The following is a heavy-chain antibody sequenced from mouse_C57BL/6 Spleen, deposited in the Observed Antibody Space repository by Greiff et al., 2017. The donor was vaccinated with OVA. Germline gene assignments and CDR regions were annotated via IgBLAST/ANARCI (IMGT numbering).Heavy chain of an antibody. V-gene: IGHV1-72*01. Sequence: QVQLQQPGAELVKPGASVKLSCKASGYTFTSYWMHWVKQRPGRGLEWIGRIDPTSGGTKYNEKFKSKATLTVDKPSSTAYMQLSSLTSEDSAVYYCARSMVTTGNWFAYWGQGTLVTVSA. J-gene: IGHJ3*01. CDR2: IDPTSGGT. CDR3: ARSMVTTGNWFAY. D-gene: IGHD2-2*01. CDR1: GYTFTSYW.